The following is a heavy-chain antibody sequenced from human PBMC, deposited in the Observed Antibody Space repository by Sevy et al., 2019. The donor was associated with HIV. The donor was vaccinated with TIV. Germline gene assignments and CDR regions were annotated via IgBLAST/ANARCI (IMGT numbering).Heavy chain of an antibody. D-gene: IGHD4-17*01. CDR2: IRYDGTTK. J-gene: IGHJ3*02. CDR1: GFTFSSSG. Sequence: GGSLRLSCAPSGFTFSSSGMHWVRQAPGKGLEWVTFIRYDGTTKYYADSVKGRFTISRDNSKSTLYLQMNSLRDEDTGVYFCAKLGSTTLTTSDAFDIWGQGTLVTVSS. V-gene: IGHV3-30*02. CDR3: AKLGSTTLTTSDAFDI.